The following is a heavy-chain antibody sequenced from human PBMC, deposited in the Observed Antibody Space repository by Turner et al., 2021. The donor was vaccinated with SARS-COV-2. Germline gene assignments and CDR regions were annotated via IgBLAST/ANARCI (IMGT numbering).Heavy chain of an antibody. CDR1: EFTFGSYI. J-gene: IGHJ6*02. V-gene: IGHV3-21*01. CDR3: ARGSPGEDFYYYGMGV. Sequence: EEQPVESGGGLFKPGGSLRLSCSASEFTFGSYIMNWVRQAPGKGLEWVSSISSSSSYIYYADSVKGRFTISRDNAKDSLYLQMNSLRAEDTAVYYCARGSPGEDFYYYGMGVWGQGTTVTVSS. CDR2: ISSSSSYI. D-gene: IGHD1-1*01.